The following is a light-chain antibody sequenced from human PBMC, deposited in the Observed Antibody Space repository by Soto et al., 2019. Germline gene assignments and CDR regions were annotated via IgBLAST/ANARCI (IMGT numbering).Light chain of an antibody. CDR3: QSYDSRLTAYV. Sequence: QSVLTQPPSVSGAPGQRVAISCTGSSSNIGAEYDVHWYQQLPGTAPKRLIYGDNNRPSGVPDRFSGSKSGTSASLAITGLQPEDEADYYCQSYDSRLTAYVFGTGTKLNVL. CDR2: GDN. CDR1: SSNIGAEYD. V-gene: IGLV1-40*01. J-gene: IGLJ1*01.